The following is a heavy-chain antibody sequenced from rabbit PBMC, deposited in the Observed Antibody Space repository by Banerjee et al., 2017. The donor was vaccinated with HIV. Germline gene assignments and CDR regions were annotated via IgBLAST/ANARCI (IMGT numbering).Heavy chain of an antibody. J-gene: IGHJ4*01. D-gene: IGHD1-1*01. CDR3: ASASSSGYYGYYFNL. CDR2: IDPVFGST. Sequence: QEQLVESGGGLVQPGGSLKLSCKASGIDLRTSGISWVRQAPGKGLEWIGYIDPVFGSTYYASWVNGRFTISSHNAQNTLYLQLNSPTAADTATYFCASASSSGYYGYYFNLWGQGTLVTVS. V-gene: IGHV1S47*01. CDR1: GIDLRTSG.